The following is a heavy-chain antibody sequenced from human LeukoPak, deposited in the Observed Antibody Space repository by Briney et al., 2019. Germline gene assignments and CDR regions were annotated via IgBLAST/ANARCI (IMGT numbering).Heavy chain of an antibody. J-gene: IGHJ4*02. CDR1: GGSISSYY. CDR2: IYYSGST. CDR3: AIRIIWFGESD. D-gene: IGHD3-10*01. V-gene: IGHV4-59*08. Sequence: SETLSLTCTVSGGSISSYYWTWIRQPPGKGLEWIGYIYYSGSTNYNPSLKSRVTISVDTSKNQFSLKLSSVTAADTAVYYCAIRIIWFGESDWGQGTLVTVSS.